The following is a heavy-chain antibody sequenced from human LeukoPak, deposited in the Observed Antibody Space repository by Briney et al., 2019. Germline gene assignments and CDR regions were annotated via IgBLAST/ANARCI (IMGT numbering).Heavy chain of an antibody. CDR1: GGSFSGYY. CDR3: ARGGRGGSYWSYYYYMDV. Sequence: SETLSLTCAVYGGSFSGYYWSWIRQPPGKGLEWIGEINLSGSTNYNPSLKSRVTISVDTSKNQFSLKLSSVTAADTAVYYCARGGRGGSYWSYYYYMDVWGKGTTVTVSS. D-gene: IGHD1-26*01. V-gene: IGHV4-34*01. J-gene: IGHJ6*03. CDR2: INLSGST.